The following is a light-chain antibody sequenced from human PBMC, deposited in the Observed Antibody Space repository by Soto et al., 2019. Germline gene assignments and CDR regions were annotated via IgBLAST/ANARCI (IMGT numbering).Light chain of an antibody. CDR3: QKYNSAPRT. CDR2: AAS. Sequence: DIQMTQSPSSLSASLGDRVTITCRASHGIDNYLAWYQLQPGKVPKLLIYAASTLQSGVPSRFSGSGSGTDFTLTISSLQPEDVATYFCQKYNSAPRTFGQGTKVEI. CDR1: HGIDNY. J-gene: IGKJ1*01. V-gene: IGKV1-27*01.